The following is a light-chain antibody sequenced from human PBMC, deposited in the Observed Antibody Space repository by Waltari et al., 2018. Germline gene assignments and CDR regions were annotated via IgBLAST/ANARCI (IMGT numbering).Light chain of an antibody. CDR2: GNN. V-gene: IGLV1-40*01. CDR1: SSNIGADYD. J-gene: IGLJ3*02. Sequence: QSVLKQPPSVSGAPGQSVTISCTGGSSNIGADYDVHRYQQLPGTVPKLLIYGNNNRPSGVPARFFGSKSGTSASLAITGLQAEDEADYYCQSYDNRLSVVAFGGGTKVTVL. CDR3: QSYDNRLSVVA.